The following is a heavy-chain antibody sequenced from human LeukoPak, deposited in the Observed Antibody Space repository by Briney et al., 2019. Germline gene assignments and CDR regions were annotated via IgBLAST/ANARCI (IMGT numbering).Heavy chain of an antibody. V-gene: IGHV4-59*12. CDR2: IYYSGST. Sequence: SETLSLTCTVSGGSMSSYYWSWIRQPPGKGLEWIGYIYYSGSTNYNPSLKSRVTISIDTSKNQFSLKLSSATAADTAVYYCARDRDGMGVWGQGTTVTVSS. CDR1: GGSMSSYY. D-gene: IGHD3-10*01. CDR3: ARDRDGMGV. J-gene: IGHJ6*02.